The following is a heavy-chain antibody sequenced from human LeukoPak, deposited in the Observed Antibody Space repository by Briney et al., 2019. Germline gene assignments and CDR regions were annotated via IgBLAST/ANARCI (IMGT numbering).Heavy chain of an antibody. CDR1: GFTFSGYA. Sequence: GGSLRLSCAASGFTFSGYAMNWVRRAPGKGLDWVGVISFDGTNKSYADSVKGRFTISRDNSKKTVYLQMNSLRVEDTAVYYCARNSAWALDHWGQGTLVSVSP. CDR3: ARNSAWALDH. D-gene: IGHD1-26*01. CDR2: ISFDGTNK. J-gene: IGHJ4*02. V-gene: IGHV3-30*01.